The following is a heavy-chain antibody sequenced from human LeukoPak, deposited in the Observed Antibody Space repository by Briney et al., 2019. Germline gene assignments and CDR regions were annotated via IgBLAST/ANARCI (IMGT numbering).Heavy chain of an antibody. V-gene: IGHV3-33*01. D-gene: IGHD3-16*01. CDR2: IWYDGSNK. J-gene: IGHJ4*02. CDR1: GFTFGSYG. Sequence: PGRSLRLSCAASGFTFGSYGMHWVRQAPGKGLEWVAVIWYDGSNKYCADSVKGRFTISRDNSKNTLYLQMNSLRAEDTAVYYCARDYGGLITFGGVLYYFDYWGQGTLVTVSS. CDR3: ARDYGGLITFGGVLYYFDY.